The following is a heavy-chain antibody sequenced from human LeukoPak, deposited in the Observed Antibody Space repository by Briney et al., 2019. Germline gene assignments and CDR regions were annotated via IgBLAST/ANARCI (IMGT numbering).Heavy chain of an antibody. CDR2: IYYSGST. Sequence: PSETLSLTCTVSGGSISSYYWSWIRQPPGKGLEWIGYIYYSGSTNYNPSLKSRVTISVDTSKNQFSLKLSSVTAADTAVYYCARGDFDFKDYYYYMDVWGKGTTVTISS. J-gene: IGHJ6*03. CDR1: GGSISSYY. D-gene: IGHD3-9*01. CDR3: ARGDFDFKDYYYYMDV. V-gene: IGHV4-59*01.